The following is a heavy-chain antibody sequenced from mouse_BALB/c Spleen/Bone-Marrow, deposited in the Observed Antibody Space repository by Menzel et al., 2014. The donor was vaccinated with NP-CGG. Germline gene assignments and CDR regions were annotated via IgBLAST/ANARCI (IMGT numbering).Heavy chain of an antibody. Sequence: VMLVESGPGLVAPSQSLPITCTVSGFSLTSYGVNWVRQPPGKGLEWLGVIWAGGSTNYNSALMSRMSIRKDNSKSQVFLKMNSLQTDDTAMYYCARNYGSSYFDYWGQGTTLTVSS. CDR2: IWAGGST. CDR3: ARNYGSSYFDY. CDR1: GFSLTSYG. D-gene: IGHD1-1*01. J-gene: IGHJ2*01. V-gene: IGHV2-9*02.